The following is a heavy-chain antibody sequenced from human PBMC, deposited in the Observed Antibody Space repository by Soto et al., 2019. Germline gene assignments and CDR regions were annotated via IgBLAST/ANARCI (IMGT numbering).Heavy chain of an antibody. J-gene: IGHJ5*02. CDR1: GGSFSGYY. V-gene: IGHV4-34*01. Sequence: SETLSLTCAVYGGSFSGYYWSWIRHPPGKGLEWIGEINHSGSTNYNPSLKSRVTISVDTSKNQFSLKLSSVTAADTAVYYCARRSVAGTRWFDPWGQGTLVTVSS. CDR3: ARRSVAGTRWFDP. CDR2: INHSGST. D-gene: IGHD6-19*01.